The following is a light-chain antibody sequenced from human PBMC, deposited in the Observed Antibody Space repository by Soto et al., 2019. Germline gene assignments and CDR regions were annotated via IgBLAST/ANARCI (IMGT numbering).Light chain of an antibody. Sequence: QSALTQPASVSGSPGQSITISCTGTSSDVGSYNYVAWYQQFPGKTPKLMIYEVSKRPSGVSNRFSGSKSANTASLTISGLQADDEADYYCCSYGGRSTYVFGTGTKLTVL. J-gene: IGLJ1*01. CDR2: EVS. V-gene: IGLV2-23*02. CDR1: SSDVGSYNY. CDR3: CSYGGRSTYV.